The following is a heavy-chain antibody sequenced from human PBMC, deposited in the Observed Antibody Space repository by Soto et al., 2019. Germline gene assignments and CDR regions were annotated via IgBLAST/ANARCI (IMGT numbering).Heavy chain of an antibody. V-gene: IGHV4-59*01. CDR3: ARGQRSYSRGWYAHRNGFDP. Sequence: SETLSLTCTVSGGSISSYYWSWIRQPPGKGLEWIGYIYYSGSTNYNPSLKSRVTISVDTSKNQFSLKLSSVTAADTAVYYCARGQRSYSRGWYAHRNGFDPWGQGTLVTVSS. CDR1: GGSISSYY. J-gene: IGHJ5*02. CDR2: IYYSGST. D-gene: IGHD6-19*01.